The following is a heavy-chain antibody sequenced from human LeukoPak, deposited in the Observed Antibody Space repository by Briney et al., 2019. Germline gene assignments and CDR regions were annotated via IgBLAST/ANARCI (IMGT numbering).Heavy chain of an antibody. Sequence: PGGSLRPSCAASRFTFSSYAMSWVRQAPGKGLEWVSIINNSGGSTYYADSVKGRFTISRDNSKNTLYLQMNSLRAEDTAVYYCAKSRDYFNAFLDVWGQGTTVTVSS. D-gene: IGHD2/OR15-2a*01. CDR3: AKSRDYFNAFLDV. CDR2: INNSGGST. CDR1: RFTFSSYA. J-gene: IGHJ6*02. V-gene: IGHV3-23*01.